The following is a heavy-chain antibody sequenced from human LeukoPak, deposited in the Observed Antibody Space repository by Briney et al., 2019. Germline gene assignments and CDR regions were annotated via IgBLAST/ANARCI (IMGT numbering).Heavy chain of an antibody. CDR3: ARRYGDYGYGWFDP. V-gene: IGHV4-61*02. Sequence: SQTLSLTCTVSGGSISSASYYWSWIRQPAGKGLEWIGRIYTSGSTNYNPSLKSRVTISIDTSKNQFSLKLSSVTAADTAVYYCARRYGDYGYGWFDPWGQGTLVTVSS. J-gene: IGHJ5*02. CDR1: GGSISSASYY. D-gene: IGHD4-17*01. CDR2: IYTSGST.